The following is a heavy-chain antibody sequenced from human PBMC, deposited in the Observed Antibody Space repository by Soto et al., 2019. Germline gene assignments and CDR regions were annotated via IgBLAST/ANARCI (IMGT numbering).Heavy chain of an antibody. CDR1: GDSMSSSNW. Sequence: PSETLSLTCTVSGDSMSSSNWWNWVRQPPGKGLEWIGEAHHSGRTNYNPSLKSRVTISVDRSQNHFSLQLTSVTAADTAVYYCARDRVESGYPEYFQHWGQGTLVTVSS. D-gene: IGHD3-22*01. J-gene: IGHJ1*01. V-gene: IGHV4-4*02. CDR2: AHHSGRT. CDR3: ARDRVESGYPEYFQH.